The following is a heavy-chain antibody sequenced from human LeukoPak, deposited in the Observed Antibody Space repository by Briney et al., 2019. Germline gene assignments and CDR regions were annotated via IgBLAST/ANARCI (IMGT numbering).Heavy chain of an antibody. CDR1: GGTFSSYA. Sequence: ASVKVSCKASGGTFSSYAISWVRQAPGQGLEWMGRIIPILGIANYAQKFQGRVTITADKSTSTAYMELSSLRSEDTAVYYCARELRSLSYYYYGMDVWGQGTTVTVSS. J-gene: IGHJ6*02. D-gene: IGHD4-17*01. CDR3: ARELRSLSYYYYGMDV. V-gene: IGHV1-69*04. CDR2: IIPILGIA.